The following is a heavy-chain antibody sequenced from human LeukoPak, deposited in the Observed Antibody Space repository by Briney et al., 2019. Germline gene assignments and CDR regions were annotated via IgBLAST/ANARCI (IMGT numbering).Heavy chain of an antibody. V-gene: IGHV3-23*01. CDR3: AKDFNYDILTGYSVYFDY. D-gene: IGHD3-9*01. CDR1: GFTFNSYV. Sequence: GGSLRLSCAASGFTFNSYVMSWVRQAPGKGLEWVSAISGSGVKTYYADSVKGRFIISRDNSKNTLYLQMNSLRAEDTAVYYCAKDFNYDILTGYSVYFDYWGQGTLVTVSS. J-gene: IGHJ4*02. CDR2: ISGSGVKT.